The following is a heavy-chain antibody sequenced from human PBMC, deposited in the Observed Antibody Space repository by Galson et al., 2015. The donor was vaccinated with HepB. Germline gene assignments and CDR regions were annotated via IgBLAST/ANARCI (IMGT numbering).Heavy chain of an antibody. V-gene: IGHV3-7*03. J-gene: IGHJ6*03. Sequence: SLRLSCAASGFTFSTYWMSWVRQAPGKGLEWVAKIKQDGSEKYYVDSVRGRFTISRDNAKNSLYLQMNSLRAEDTAVYYCARDIQQLVLPYYYYYMDVWGKGTTVTVSS. CDR2: IKQDGSEK. CDR1: GFTFSTYW. CDR3: ARDIQQLVLPYYYYYMDV. D-gene: IGHD6-6*01.